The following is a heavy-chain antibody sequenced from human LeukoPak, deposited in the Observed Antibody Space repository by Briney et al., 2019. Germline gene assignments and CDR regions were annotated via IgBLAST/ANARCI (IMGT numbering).Heavy chain of an antibody. Sequence: VGSLRLSCAASKFTFSSYNMNWVRQAPGKGLECVSTISDSGVSTYFADSVKGRFTISRDNSKNTLYLQMNSLRAEDTAVYYCAKTNWGYYFDYWGQGILVPVSS. CDR2: ISDSGVST. V-gene: IGHV3-23*01. J-gene: IGHJ4*02. D-gene: IGHD7-27*01. CDR1: KFTFSSYN. CDR3: AKTNWGYYFDY.